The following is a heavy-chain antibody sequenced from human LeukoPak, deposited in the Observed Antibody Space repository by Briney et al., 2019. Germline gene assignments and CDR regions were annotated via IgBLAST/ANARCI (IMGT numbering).Heavy chain of an antibody. CDR1: GFTFSTYT. J-gene: IGHJ4*02. D-gene: IGHD1-14*01. V-gene: IGHV3-30*04. Sequence: PGGSLRLSCAASGFTFSTYTMHWVRQAPGKGLEWVAVIAYGGSYKYYTDSVRGRFTFSRDNSKNTLYLQMISLRAEDTAVYYCARGHRPYPRACLFDSWRQGPLVTVSS. CDR2: IAYGGSYK. CDR3: ARGHRPYPRACLFDS.